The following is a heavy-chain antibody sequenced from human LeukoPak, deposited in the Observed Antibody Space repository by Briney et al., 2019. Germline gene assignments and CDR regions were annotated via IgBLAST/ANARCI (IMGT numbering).Heavy chain of an antibody. Sequence: GGSLRLSCAASGFTFSSYGMHWVRQAPGKGLEWVAVIWYDGSNKYYADSVKGRFTISRDESKDTLSPQMNSLRAEDTAVYYCARGLRFGGFWAHFDYWGLGTLVTVSS. J-gene: IGHJ4*02. V-gene: IGHV3-33*01. CDR2: IWYDGSNK. CDR1: GFTFSSYG. D-gene: IGHD3-16*01. CDR3: ARGLRFGGFWAHFDY.